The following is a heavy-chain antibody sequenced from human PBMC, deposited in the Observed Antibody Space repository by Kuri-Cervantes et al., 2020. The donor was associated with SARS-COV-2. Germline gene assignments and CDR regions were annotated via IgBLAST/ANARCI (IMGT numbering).Heavy chain of an antibody. CDR3: WYPESNDDFDI. V-gene: IGHV1-2*02. J-gene: IGHJ3*02. D-gene: IGHD6-13*01. Sequence: ASVKVSCKASGYTFTGYYMHWVRQAPGQGLEWMGWINPNSGGTNYAQKFQGRVTMTRDTSISTAYMELSRLRSDHTAVYYCWYPESNDDFDIWRQGTMVTVSS. CDR1: GYTFTGYY. CDR2: INPNSGGT.